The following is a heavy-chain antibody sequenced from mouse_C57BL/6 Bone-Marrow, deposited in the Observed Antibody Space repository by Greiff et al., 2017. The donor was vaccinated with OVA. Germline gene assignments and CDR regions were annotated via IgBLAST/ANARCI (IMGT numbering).Heavy chain of an antibody. CDR1: GYTFTSYW. CDR3: AILITTVVAPYYAMDY. D-gene: IGHD1-1*01. J-gene: IGHJ4*01. CDR2: IDPSDSET. Sequence: VQLQQSGAELVRPGSSVKLSCKASGYTFTSYWMHWVKQRPIQGLEWIGNIDPSDSETHYNQKFKDKATLTVDQSTSTAYMQLSSLTSEDSAVYYCAILITTVVAPYYAMDYWGQGTSVTVSS. V-gene: IGHV1-52*01.